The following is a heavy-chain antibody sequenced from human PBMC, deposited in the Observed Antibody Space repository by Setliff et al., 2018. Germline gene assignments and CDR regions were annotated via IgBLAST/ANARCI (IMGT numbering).Heavy chain of an antibody. CDR3: AKEPAISLTEAIRRTYFDYALDV. V-gene: IGHV1-18*01. CDR1: GYTFTYFG. CDR2: ISGHNGKT. Sequence: ASVKVSCKASGYTFTYFGVSWLRLAPGQGLEWMGWISGHNGKTIYAQKFQGRVVMTTDTGSSTAYMELRNLRSDDTGAYYCAKEPAISLTEAIRRTYFDYALDVWGQGTTVTVSS. D-gene: IGHD5-12*01. J-gene: IGHJ6*02.